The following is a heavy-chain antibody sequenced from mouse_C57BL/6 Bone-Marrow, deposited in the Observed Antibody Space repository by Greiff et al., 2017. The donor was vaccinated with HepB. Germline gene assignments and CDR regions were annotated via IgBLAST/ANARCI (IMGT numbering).Heavy chain of an antibody. J-gene: IGHJ3*01. CDR2: ILPGSGST. CDR1: GYTLTGYW. CDR3: ARRIYGGFAY. V-gene: IGHV1-9*01. D-gene: IGHD1-1*01. Sequence: QVQLQQSGAELMTPGASVKLSCKATGYTLTGYWIEWVKQRPGHGLEWIGEILPGSGSTNDNEKFKGKATFTADTSSNTAYMQLSSLTTEDSAIYYCARRIYGGFAYWGQGTLVTVSA.